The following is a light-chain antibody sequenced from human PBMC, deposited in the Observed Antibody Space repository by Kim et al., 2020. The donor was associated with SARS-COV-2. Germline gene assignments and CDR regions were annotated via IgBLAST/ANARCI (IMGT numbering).Light chain of an antibody. CDR1: QSITNNY. J-gene: IGKJ2*01. CDR2: GAV. CDR3: QQYITYT. V-gene: IGKV3-20*01. Sequence: LSLSPGESATLSCRASQSITNNYLAWYQQKPGQAPKRLIDGAVNRATGVSDRFSGSGSGTDFTLTISRLEPEDFAVYFCQQYITYTFGQGTKLEI.